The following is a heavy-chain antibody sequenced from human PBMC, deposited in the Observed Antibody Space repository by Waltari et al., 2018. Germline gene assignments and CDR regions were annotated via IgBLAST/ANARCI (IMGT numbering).Heavy chain of an antibody. D-gene: IGHD6-19*01. V-gene: IGHV4-39*07. CDR3: ARDINSGRSGYFDY. Sequence: QLQLQESGPGPVKPSETLSLTCSVSGGSISINCYNWGWIRRPPGRGLEWIGSISYRGKTYYNPSLESRVTISADTSKNQFSLKLISVTAADTAEYYCARDINSGRSGYFDYWGQGTLVTVSS. J-gene: IGHJ4*02. CDR1: GGSISINCYN. CDR2: ISYRGKT.